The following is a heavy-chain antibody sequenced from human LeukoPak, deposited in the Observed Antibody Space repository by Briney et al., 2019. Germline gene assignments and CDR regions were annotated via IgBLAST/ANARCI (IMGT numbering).Heavy chain of an antibody. Sequence: GGSLSLSCAASGFTFDEYAMHWVGQAPGKGLGWVTGISWNSGKIGYADSVKGRFTISRDNAKNSLYLQMNSLRAEDTALYYCAKDTGYSSGAIEYWGQGTLVTVSS. D-gene: IGHD6-19*01. CDR2: ISWNSGKI. J-gene: IGHJ4*02. CDR3: AKDTGYSSGAIEY. CDR1: GFTFDEYA. V-gene: IGHV3-9*01.